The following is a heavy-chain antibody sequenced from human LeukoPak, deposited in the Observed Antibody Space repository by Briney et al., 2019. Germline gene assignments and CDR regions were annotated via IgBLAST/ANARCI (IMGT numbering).Heavy chain of an antibody. CDR3: ASYYGSGSYSDAFDI. V-gene: IGHV4-30-2*01. J-gene: IGHJ3*02. Sequence: SETLSLTCTVSGGSISSGGYYWSWIRQPPGKGLEGIGYIYHSGSTYYNPSLKSRVTISVDRSKNQFSLKLSSVTAADTAVYYCASYYGSGSYSDAFDIWGQGTMVTVSS. D-gene: IGHD3-10*01. CDR2: IYHSGST. CDR1: GGSISSGGYY.